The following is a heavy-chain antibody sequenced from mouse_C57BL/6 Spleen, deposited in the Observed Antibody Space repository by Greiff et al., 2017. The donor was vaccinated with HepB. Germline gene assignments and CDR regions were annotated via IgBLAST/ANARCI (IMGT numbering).Heavy chain of an antibody. CDR1: GFNIKDDY. V-gene: IGHV14-4*01. Sequence: VQLQQSGAELVRPGASVKLSCTASGFNIKDDYMHWVKQRPEQGLEWIGWIDPENGDTEYASKFQGKATITADTSSNTAYLQLSSLTSEDTAVYYCTMGDGYPGAMDYWGQGTSVTVSS. D-gene: IGHD2-3*01. J-gene: IGHJ4*01. CDR3: TMGDGYPGAMDY. CDR2: IDPENGDT.